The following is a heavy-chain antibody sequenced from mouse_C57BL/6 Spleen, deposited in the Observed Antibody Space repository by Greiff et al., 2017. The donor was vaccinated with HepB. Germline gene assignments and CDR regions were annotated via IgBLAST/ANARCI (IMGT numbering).Heavy chain of an antibody. V-gene: IGHV1-26*01. CDR2: INPNNGGT. CDR1: GYTFTDYY. J-gene: IGHJ2*01. Sequence: EVQLQQSGPELVKPGASVKISCKASGYTFTDYYMNWVKQSHGKSLEWIGDINPNNGGTSYHQKFKGKATLTVDKSSSTAYMELRSLTSEDSAVYYCAGDDAPLDYWGQGTTHTVSS. CDR3: AGDDAPLDY. D-gene: IGHD2-3*01.